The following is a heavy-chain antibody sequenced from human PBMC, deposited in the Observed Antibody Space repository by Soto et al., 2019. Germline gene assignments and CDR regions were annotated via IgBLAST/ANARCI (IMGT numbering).Heavy chain of an antibody. CDR3: ARHDWNGVDY. CDR2: IYYSGST. J-gene: IGHJ4*02. D-gene: IGHD1-1*01. CDR1: GGSISRNSYY. Sequence: QMQLQESGPGLVKPSETLSLTCTVSGGSISRNSYYWGWIRQPPGKGLEWIGSIYYSGSTYYNPSRKSRFTISVDTSKNQFSLKLSSVTAADTAVYYCARHDWNGVDYWGQGTLVTVSS. V-gene: IGHV4-39*01.